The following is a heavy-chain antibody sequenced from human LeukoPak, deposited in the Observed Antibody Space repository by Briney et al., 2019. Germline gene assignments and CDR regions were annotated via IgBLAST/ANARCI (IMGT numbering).Heavy chain of an antibody. D-gene: IGHD5-24*01. J-gene: IGHJ4*02. Sequence: GGSLRLXCAASGFTFSSYAMSWVRQTPGKGLEWVSYISTAGNLINYADSVRGRFTISRDNAKNSLYLYMSSLTPEDTAVYYCARTVEGHFDFRGRGTLVTVSS. CDR2: ISTAGNLI. CDR3: ARTVEGHFDF. V-gene: IGHV3-21*01. CDR1: GFTFSSYA.